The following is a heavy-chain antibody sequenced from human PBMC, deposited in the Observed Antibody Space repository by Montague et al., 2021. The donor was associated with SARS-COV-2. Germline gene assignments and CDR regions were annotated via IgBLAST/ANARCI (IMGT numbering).Heavy chain of an antibody. V-gene: IGHV4-59*08. Sequence: SETLSLTCTVSAGSINNHYWSWIRQTPGKELEWIAYVYFSGTASYNPSLKSRVTISVDTSRNRFSLQLTSVTAADTAVYYCARRPSSGWSFDHWGQGTQVSVSS. D-gene: IGHD6-19*01. CDR2: VYFSGTA. CDR3: ARRPSSGWSFDH. J-gene: IGHJ4*02. CDR1: AGSINNHY.